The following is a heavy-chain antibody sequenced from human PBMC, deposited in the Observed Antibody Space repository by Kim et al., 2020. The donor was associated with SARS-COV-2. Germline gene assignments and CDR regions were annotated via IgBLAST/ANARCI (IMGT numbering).Heavy chain of an antibody. CDR2: IYYSGST. Sequence: SETLSLTCTVSGGSISSYYWSWIRQPPGKGLEWIGYIYYSGSTNYNPSLKSRVTISVDTSKNQFSLKLSSVTAADTVVYYCARGYYDSSGYYYGQWYFDYWGQGTLVTVSS. J-gene: IGHJ4*02. V-gene: IGHV4-59*01. D-gene: IGHD3-22*01. CDR1: GGSISSYY. CDR3: ARGYYDSSGYYYGQWYFDY.